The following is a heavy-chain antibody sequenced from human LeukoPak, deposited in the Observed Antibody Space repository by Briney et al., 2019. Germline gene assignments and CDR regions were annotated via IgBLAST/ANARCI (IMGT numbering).Heavy chain of an antibody. CDR3: TRHPGYYYYYMYV. J-gene: IGHJ6*03. V-gene: IGHV4-39*01. Sequence: SETLSLTCTVSGGSISSSSYYWGWLRQPPGMGLEWIGSMYHSGSTYYDPSIKSRVTISVDTSKNQFALKLSSVTASDTAVDYCTRHPGYYYYYMYVWGKGATVTISS. CDR1: GGSISSSSYY. CDR2: MYHSGST.